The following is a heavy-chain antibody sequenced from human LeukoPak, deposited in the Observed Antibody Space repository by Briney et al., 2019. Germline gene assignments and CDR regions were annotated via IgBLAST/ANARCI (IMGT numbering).Heavy chain of an antibody. CDR3: ARSQVGSGSSPFDY. CDR2: INPNSGGT. Sequence: ASVKVSCKASGYTFTGYYMHWVRQAPGQGLEWMGWINPNSGGTNYAQKFQGRVTMTRDTSISTAYMELSRLRSDDTAVYYCARSQVGSGSSPFDYWGQGTLVTVSS. V-gene: IGHV1-2*02. J-gene: IGHJ4*02. CDR1: GYTFTGYY. D-gene: IGHD3-10*01.